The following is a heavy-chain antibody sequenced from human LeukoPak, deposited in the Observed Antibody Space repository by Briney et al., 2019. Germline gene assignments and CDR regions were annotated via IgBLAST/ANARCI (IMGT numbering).Heavy chain of an antibody. D-gene: IGHD5-12*01. CDR3: ARGGYSGYSV. CDR1: GGSFSGYY. Sequence: SETLSLTCAVYGGSFSGYYWSWIRQPPGKGLEWIGEINHSGSTNYNPSLKSRVTISVDTSKNQSSLKLSSVTAADTAVYYCARGGYSGYSVWGQGTLVTVSS. J-gene: IGHJ4*02. V-gene: IGHV4-34*01. CDR2: INHSGST.